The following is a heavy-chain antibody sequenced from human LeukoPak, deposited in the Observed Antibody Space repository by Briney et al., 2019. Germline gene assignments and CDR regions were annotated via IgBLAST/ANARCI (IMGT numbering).Heavy chain of an antibody. CDR2: ITSDVGIT. D-gene: IGHD3-22*01. CDR3: AKGDYYDLDY. J-gene: IGHJ4*02. V-gene: IGHV3-23*01. CDR1: GFTFSNYG. Sequence: GGSLRLSCAASGFTFSNYGMNWVRQAPGKGLEWVSIITSDVGITYYADSVKGRFTISRDNSKNTLYLQMSSLRAEDTAVYYCAKGDYYDLDYWGQGTLVAVSS.